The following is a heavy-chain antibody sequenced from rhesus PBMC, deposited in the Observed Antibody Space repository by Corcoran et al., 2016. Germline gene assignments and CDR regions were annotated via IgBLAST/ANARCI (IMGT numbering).Heavy chain of an antibody. CDR3: ARGMGRCDDSGCSAGYFEF. CDR2: IGGSSSST. CDR1: GYSICSGYG. Sequence: QVHLQESGPGLVKPSETLSLTCAGSGYSICSGYGWSWIRQPPGKGLGGCGYIGGSSSSTNYNPSHRSRVTITNDASKNQFSMKLSSGTAADTAEYCGARGMGRCDDSGCSAGYFEFWGQGALVTVSS. V-gene: IGHV4-127*01. D-gene: IGHD2-33*01. J-gene: IGHJ1*01.